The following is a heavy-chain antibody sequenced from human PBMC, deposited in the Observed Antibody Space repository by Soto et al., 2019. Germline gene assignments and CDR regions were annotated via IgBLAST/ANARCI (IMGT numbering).Heavy chain of an antibody. CDR3: ARLEVQSWNYFDY. Sequence: GESLKISCKTSGFTLSNHWVGWVRQMPGKGLEWMGIIFPGDSTTRYSPSFRGQVSISADKSINTAYLHWSSLKASDTAMYYCARLEVQSWNYFDYWGQGTLVTVSS. CDR2: IFPGDSTT. J-gene: IGHJ4*02. CDR1: GFTLSNHW. V-gene: IGHV5-51*01. D-gene: IGHD6-13*01.